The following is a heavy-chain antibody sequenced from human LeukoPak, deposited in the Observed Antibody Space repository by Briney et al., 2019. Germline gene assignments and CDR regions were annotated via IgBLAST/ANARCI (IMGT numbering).Heavy chain of an antibody. D-gene: IGHD1-26*01. V-gene: IGHV1-46*01. J-gene: IGHJ4*02. Sequence: ASVKVSCKASGYTFTSYYMHWVRQAPGQGLEWMGIINPSGGSTSYAQKFQGRVTMTRDMSTSTVYMELSSLRSEDTAVYYCARDPGHGRATAERGGRYWGQGTLVTVSS. CDR3: ARDPGHGRATAERGGRY. CDR2: INPSGGST. CDR1: GYTFTSYY.